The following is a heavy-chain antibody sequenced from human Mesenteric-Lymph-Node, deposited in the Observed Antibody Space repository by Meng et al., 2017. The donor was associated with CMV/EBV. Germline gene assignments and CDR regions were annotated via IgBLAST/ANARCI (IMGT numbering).Heavy chain of an antibody. Sequence: SETLSLTCTVSGGSVSSGNYYWSWIRQHPGKGLEWIGYIYYSGSTYYNPSLKSRVTISVDTSKNQFSLKLSSVTAADTAVYYCASSSSYYYGMDVWGQGTTVTVSS. D-gene: IGHD6-6*01. J-gene: IGHJ6*02. V-gene: IGHV4-31*03. CDR3: ASSSSYYYGMDV. CDR1: GGSVSSGNYY. CDR2: IYYSGST.